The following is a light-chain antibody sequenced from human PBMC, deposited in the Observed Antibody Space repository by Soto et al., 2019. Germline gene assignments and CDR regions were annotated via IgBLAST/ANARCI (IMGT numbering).Light chain of an antibody. CDR2: DTS. CDR3: HQRQSWPRT. J-gene: IGKJ1*01. Sequence: EVVMTQSPATLSLSPGEGVTLSCRANQGIGDTLAWYQHKPGQTPRLLIYDTSTRATGVPARFSGSGSGTDFTLTISDVQPEDFALYYCHQRQSWPRTFGQGTKVDIK. CDR1: QGIGDT. V-gene: IGKV3-15*01.